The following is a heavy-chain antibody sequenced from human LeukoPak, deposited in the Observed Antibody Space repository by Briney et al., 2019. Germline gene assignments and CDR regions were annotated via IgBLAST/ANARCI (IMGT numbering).Heavy chain of an antibody. CDR1: GGSISGSTYY. CDR3: ARAGITWPHYYFDY. CDR2: IYYSGST. V-gene: IGHV4-39*01. Sequence: IPSETLSLTCTVSGGSISGSTYYWGWIRQPPGKGLEWIGNIYYSGSTYYTPSLKSRVTISVDTSKNQFSLSLSSVTAADTSVYYCARAGITWPHYYFDYWGQGTQVTVSS. J-gene: IGHJ4*02.